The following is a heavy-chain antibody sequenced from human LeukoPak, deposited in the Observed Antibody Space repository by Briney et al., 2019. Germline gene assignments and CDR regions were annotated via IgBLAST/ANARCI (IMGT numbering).Heavy chain of an antibody. CDR1: GFTFSSYA. Sequence: GGSLRLSCAASGFTFSSYAMSWVRQAPGKGLEWVSAISGSGGSTYYADSVKGRFTISRDNSKNTLYLQMNSLRAEDTAVYYCAKGLMRYSSSCDAFDIWGQGTMVTVSS. CDR3: AKGLMRYSSSCDAFDI. V-gene: IGHV3-23*01. D-gene: IGHD6-13*01. CDR2: ISGSGGST. J-gene: IGHJ3*02.